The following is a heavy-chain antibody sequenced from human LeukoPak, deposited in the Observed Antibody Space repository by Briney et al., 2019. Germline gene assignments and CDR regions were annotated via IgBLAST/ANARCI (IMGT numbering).Heavy chain of an antibody. Sequence: GGSLRLSCAASGFTFSSYWMNWVRQAPGKGLEWVASIKQDGSEKYYVGSVKGRFTISRDNAKNSLYLQMNSLRAEDTAVYYCARVRAGVAMDVWGKGTTVTVSS. CDR2: IKQDGSEK. CDR1: GFTFSSYW. D-gene: IGHD2-8*01. V-gene: IGHV3-7*03. J-gene: IGHJ6*03. CDR3: ARVRAGVAMDV.